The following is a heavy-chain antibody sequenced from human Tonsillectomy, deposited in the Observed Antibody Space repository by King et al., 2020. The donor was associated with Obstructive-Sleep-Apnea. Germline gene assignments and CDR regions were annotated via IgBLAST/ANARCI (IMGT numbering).Heavy chain of an antibody. V-gene: IGHV3-21*01. D-gene: IGHD3-9*01. Sequence: VQLVESGGGLVKPWGSLRLSCAASGFTFSSYSMNWVRQAPGKGLEWVSSISSSSSYIYYADSVKGRFTISRDNAKNSLYLQMNSLRAEDTAVYYCARSGRYFDWLSVADYWGPGTLVTVSS. J-gene: IGHJ4*02. CDR1: GFTFSSYS. CDR2: ISSSSSYI. CDR3: ARSGRYFDWLSVADY.